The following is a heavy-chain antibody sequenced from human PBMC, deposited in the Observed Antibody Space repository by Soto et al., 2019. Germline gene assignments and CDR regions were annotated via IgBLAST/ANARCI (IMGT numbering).Heavy chain of an antibody. CDR1: GYSFTSYW. J-gene: IGHJ5*02. Sequence: GESLKISCKGSGYSFTSYWIGWVRQMPGKGLEWMGIIYPGDSDTRYSPSFQGQVTISADKSISTAYLQWSSLKASDTAMYYCARRFSSSWYSEFYWFDPWGQGTLVTVSS. D-gene: IGHD6-13*01. CDR2: IYPGDSDT. V-gene: IGHV5-51*01. CDR3: ARRFSSSWYSEFYWFDP.